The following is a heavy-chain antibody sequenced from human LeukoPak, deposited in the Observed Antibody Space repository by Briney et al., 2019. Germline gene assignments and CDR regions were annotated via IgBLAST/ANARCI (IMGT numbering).Heavy chain of an antibody. V-gene: IGHV3-21*01. J-gene: IGHJ6*03. Sequence: GGSLRLSCAASGFTFSSYSMNWVRQAPGKGLEWVSSISSSSSYIYYADSVKGRFTISRDNSKNTLYLQMNGLRAEDTAVYYCAKDRQQGGYYYYYMDVWGKGTTVTVSS. CDR1: GFTFSSYS. D-gene: IGHD6-13*01. CDR3: AKDRQQGGYYYYYMDV. CDR2: ISSSSSYI.